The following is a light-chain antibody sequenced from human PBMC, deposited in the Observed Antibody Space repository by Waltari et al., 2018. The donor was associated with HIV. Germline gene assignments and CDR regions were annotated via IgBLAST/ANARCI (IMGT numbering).Light chain of an antibody. CDR3: QWYKSYSPSS. Sequence: DIQMTQSPSPLSASVGDTVSITCRASQSIDSWLAWYQQKPGKAPKLLIYKASNLESGVPPSFSGSGSGTEFTLTITSLLPDDFATYYCQWYKSYSPSSFGQGTRLEIK. V-gene: IGKV1-5*03. CDR1: QSIDSW. CDR2: KAS. J-gene: IGKJ2*01.